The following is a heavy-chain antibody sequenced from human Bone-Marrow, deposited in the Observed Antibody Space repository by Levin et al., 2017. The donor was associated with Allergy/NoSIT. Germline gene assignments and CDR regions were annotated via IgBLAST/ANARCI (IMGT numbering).Heavy chain of an antibody. CDR3: AKDVDLHYFEY. CDR2: MNPGGNT. V-gene: IGHV3-23*01. J-gene: IGHJ4*02. CDR1: GFTFSSYA. Sequence: GGSLRLSCEASGFTFSSYAMTWVRQASGKGLEWVSTMNPGGNTYYADSLQGRLTISRDNSKNTLYLQMNSLRAEDTAIYYCAKDVDLHYFEYWGQGTLVTVSS. D-gene: IGHD5-12*01.